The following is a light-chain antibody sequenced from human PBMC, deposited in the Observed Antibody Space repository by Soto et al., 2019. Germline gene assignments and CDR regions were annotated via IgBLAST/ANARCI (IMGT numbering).Light chain of an antibody. CDR3: LQYFRWRT. V-gene: IGKV3-15*01. Sequence: ELVMTQSPATLSVSPGERATLSCRASQSLSSSLAWYQQKPGQAPRLLIYDASTRATDIPARFSGSGSGTEFTLTISILQPEDSAVYYCLQYFRWRTFGQGTKVEIK. CDR2: DAS. J-gene: IGKJ1*01. CDR1: QSLSSS.